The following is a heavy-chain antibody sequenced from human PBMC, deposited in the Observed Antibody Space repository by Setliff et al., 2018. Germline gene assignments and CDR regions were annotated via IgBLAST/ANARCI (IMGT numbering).Heavy chain of an antibody. CDR2: INPSGGST. CDR1: GYTFTSYY. Sequence: ASVKVSCKASGYTFTSYYMHWVRQAPGQGLEWMGIINPSGGSTSYAQKFQGRVTMTRDTSTSTAYMELSSLRSEDTAVYYCARELLDGYDAFDIWGQGTMVTVSS. V-gene: IGHV1-46*01. CDR3: ARELLDGYDAFDI. J-gene: IGHJ3*02. D-gene: IGHD3-10*01.